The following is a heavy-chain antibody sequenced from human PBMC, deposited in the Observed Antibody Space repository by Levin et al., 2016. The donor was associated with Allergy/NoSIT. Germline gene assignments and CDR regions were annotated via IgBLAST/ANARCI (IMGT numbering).Heavy chain of an antibody. Sequence: GESLKISCAASGFSFSGYALSWVRQDPGKGLEWVSSISISGEDTFYRDSVKGRFTISRDNSKNVLYLQMNSLRAEDTAVYYCAKDASHRPITGLCGQGTLVTVSS. CDR1: GFSFSGYA. D-gene: IGHD1-14*01. CDR2: ISISGEDT. J-gene: IGHJ4*02. V-gene: IGHV3-23*02. CDR3: AKDASHRPITGL.